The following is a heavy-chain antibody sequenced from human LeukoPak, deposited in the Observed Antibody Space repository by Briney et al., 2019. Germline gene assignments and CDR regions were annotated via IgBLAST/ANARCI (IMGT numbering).Heavy chain of an antibody. CDR1: GYTVLGYY. D-gene: IGHD3-22*01. CDR3: ARGLYYYDSSGYSY. Sequence: ASVKVSCKTSGYTVLGYYMHWVRQAPGQGLEWMGWINPNSGGTNYAQKFQGRVTMTRDTSISTAYMELSRLRSDDTAVYYCARGLYYYDSSGYSYWGQGTLVTVSS. CDR2: INPNSGGT. J-gene: IGHJ4*02. V-gene: IGHV1-2*02.